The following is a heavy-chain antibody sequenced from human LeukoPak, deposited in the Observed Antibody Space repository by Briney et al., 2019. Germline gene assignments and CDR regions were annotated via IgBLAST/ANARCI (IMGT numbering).Heavy chain of an antibody. CDR3: ARGPPNWGYDY. D-gene: IGHD7-27*01. J-gene: IGHJ4*02. CDR2: MSPNSGDT. CDR1: GYTFTSYD. Sequence: ASVKVSRKASGYTFTSYDFNWVRQATGQRPEWMGWMSPNSGDTGYAQKFQDRVTMTRNTSVSTAYMELSSLRSDDTAVYYCARGPPNWGYDYWGQGTLVTVSS. V-gene: IGHV1-8*01.